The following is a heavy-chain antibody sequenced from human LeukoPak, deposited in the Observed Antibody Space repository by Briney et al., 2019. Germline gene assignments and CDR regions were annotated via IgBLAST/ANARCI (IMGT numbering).Heavy chain of an antibody. J-gene: IGHJ3*02. Sequence: PGGSLGLSCAASGFTFSSYSMNWVRQAPGKGLEWVSYIGGSSDTIYYAECVKGRFTISRDNAKNSLTLQMNSLRDEETAVYYCARRGDGSGRTFDIWGQGTMVTVSS. CDR1: GFTFSSYS. CDR3: ARRGDGSGRTFDI. V-gene: IGHV3-48*02. CDR2: IGGSSDTI. D-gene: IGHD3-10*01.